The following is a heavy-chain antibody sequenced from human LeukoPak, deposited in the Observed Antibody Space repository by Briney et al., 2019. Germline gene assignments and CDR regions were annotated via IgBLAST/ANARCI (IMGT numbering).Heavy chain of an antibody. CDR3: ARRIKGPPDNKAIVVVPAAQWRTGFDP. CDR1: GGSFSGYY. Sequence: SETLSLTCAVYGGSFSGYYWSWIRQPPGKGLEWIGEINHSGSTNYNPSLKSRVTISVDTSKNQFSLKLSSVTAADTAVYYCARRIKGPPDNKAIVVVPAAQWRTGFDPWGQGTLVTVSS. V-gene: IGHV4-34*01. D-gene: IGHD2-2*01. J-gene: IGHJ5*02. CDR2: INHSGST.